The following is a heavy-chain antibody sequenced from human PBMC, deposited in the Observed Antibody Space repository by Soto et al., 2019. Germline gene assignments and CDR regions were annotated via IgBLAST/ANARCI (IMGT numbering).Heavy chain of an antibody. CDR3: AKQFSGWSYYFDY. CDR2: ISYDGSTR. J-gene: IGHJ4*02. CDR1: GFTFSTNA. V-gene: IGHV3-30-3*02. Sequence: QVQLVESRGGVVQPGRSLRLSCAASGFTFSTNAMHWVRQAPGKGLEWVAVISYDGSTRYYADSMKGRFTISRDNSKNTLYLQMNNLRAEDTAVYYCAKQFSGWSYYFDYWGQGTLVTVSS. D-gene: IGHD6-19*01.